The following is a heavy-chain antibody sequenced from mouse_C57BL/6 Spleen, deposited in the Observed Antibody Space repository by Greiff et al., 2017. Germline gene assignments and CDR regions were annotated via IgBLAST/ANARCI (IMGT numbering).Heavy chain of an antibody. V-gene: IGHV1-80*01. CDR2: IYPGDGDT. J-gene: IGHJ4*01. CDR3: ARDSNYVAMDY. Sequence: VQLQQSGAALVKPGASVKISCKASGYAFSSYWMNWVKQRPGKGLEWIGQIYPGDGDTNYNGKFKGKATLTADKSSSTAYMQLSSLTSEDSAVYFCARDSNYVAMDYWGQGTSVTVSS. D-gene: IGHD2-5*01. CDR1: GYAFSSYW.